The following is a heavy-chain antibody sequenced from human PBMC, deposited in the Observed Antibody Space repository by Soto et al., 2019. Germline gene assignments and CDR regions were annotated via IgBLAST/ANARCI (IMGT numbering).Heavy chain of an antibody. D-gene: IGHD2-15*01. V-gene: IGHV3-33*01. CDR1: GFTFSSYG. Sequence: GGSLRLSCAASGFTFSSYGMHWVRQAPGKGLEWVAVIWYDGSNKYYADSVKGRFTISRDNSKNTLYLQMNSLRAEDTAVYYCARDRYCSGGSCYLSTGHFDYWGQGTLVTVSS. CDR2: IWYDGSNK. J-gene: IGHJ4*02. CDR3: ARDRYCSGGSCYLSTGHFDY.